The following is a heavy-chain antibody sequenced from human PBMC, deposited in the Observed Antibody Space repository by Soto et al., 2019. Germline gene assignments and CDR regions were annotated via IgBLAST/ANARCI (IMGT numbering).Heavy chain of an antibody. J-gene: IGHJ6*02. Sequence: HGEPLKMSCQASGYTLTNYWIGWVRQMPFKGLEWMGIIYPGDSDTKYNPSFQGQVTISADKSITTTYLQWSSLKASDTAIYYCAASIFYYGMDVWGQGTTVTVSS. CDR3: AASIFYYGMDV. CDR1: GYTLTNYW. CDR2: IYPGDSDT. V-gene: IGHV5-51*01.